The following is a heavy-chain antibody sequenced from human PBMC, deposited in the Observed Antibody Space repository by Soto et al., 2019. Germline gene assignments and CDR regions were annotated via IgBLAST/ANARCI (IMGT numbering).Heavy chain of an antibody. D-gene: IGHD3-9*01. Sequence: PSETLSLTCAVSGGSIISSNWWSWVRQPPGKGLEWIGEIYHSGSPNYNPSLKSRVTISVEKSKNQFSLKLSSVTSADTAVYYCARGLYILTGYRGFDPWGQGTLVTVSS. V-gene: IGHV4-4*02. CDR2: IYHSGSP. J-gene: IGHJ5*02. CDR1: GGSIISSNW. CDR3: ARGLYILTGYRGFDP.